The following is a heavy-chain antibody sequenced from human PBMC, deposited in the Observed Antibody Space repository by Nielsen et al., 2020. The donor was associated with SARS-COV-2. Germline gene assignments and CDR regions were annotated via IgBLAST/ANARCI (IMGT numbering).Heavy chain of an antibody. J-gene: IGHJ4*02. CDR2: ISYDGSNK. CDR1: GFTFSSYA. V-gene: IGHV3-30-3*01. D-gene: IGHD6-19*01. Sequence: GESLKISCAASGFTFSSYAMHWVRQAPGKGLEWVAVISYDGSNKYYADSVKGRFTISRDNSKNTLYLQMNSLRAEDTAVYYCARLIANRQWLYHYYFDYWGQGTLVTVSS. CDR3: ARLIANRQWLYHYYFDY.